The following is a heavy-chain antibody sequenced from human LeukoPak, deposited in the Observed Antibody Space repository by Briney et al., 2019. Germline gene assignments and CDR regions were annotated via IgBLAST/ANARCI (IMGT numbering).Heavy chain of an antibody. CDR2: ISSSGSTI. V-gene: IGHV3-48*03. CDR1: GFTFSSYE. Sequence: GGSLRLSCAASGFTFSSYEMNWVREGPGKGLEWVSYISSSGSTIYYADSVKGRFTISRDNAKKSLYLQMNSLRAEDTAVYYCARVGWLRFFDYWGQGTLVTVSS. D-gene: IGHD5-12*01. J-gene: IGHJ4*02. CDR3: ARVGWLRFFDY.